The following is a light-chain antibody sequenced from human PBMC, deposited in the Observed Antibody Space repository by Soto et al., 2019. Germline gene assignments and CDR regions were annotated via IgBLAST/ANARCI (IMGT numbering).Light chain of an antibody. V-gene: IGLV2-14*01. J-gene: IGLJ1*01. Sequence: HSALTQPASVSGSPGQSITISCTGTRSDVGGYKFVSWYQQHPGKAPKLMIYEVSNRPSGVSSRFSGSKSGNTASLTISGLQAEDEADYYCGSYTGSIYVFGPGTKLTVL. CDR1: RSDVGGYKF. CDR2: EVS. CDR3: GSYTGSIYV.